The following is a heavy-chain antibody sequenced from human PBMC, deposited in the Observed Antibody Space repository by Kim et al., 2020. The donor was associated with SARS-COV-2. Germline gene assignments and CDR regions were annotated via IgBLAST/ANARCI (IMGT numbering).Heavy chain of an antibody. V-gene: IGHV1-3*01. CDR3: ARDRWGYSYGHDY. Sequence: YSQKFQGRGTITGATSASTAYMELSSLRSEDTAVYYCARDRWGYSYGHDYWGQGTLVTVSS. J-gene: IGHJ4*02. D-gene: IGHD5-18*01.